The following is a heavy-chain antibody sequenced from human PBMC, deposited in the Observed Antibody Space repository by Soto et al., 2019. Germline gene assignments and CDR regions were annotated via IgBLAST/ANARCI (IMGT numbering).Heavy chain of an antibody. J-gene: IGHJ5*02. V-gene: IGHV3-30-3*01. CDR2: ISYDGSNK. CDR1: GFTFSSYA. Sequence: PGGSLRLSCAASGFTFSSYAIHWVRQAPGKGLEWVAVISYDGSNKYYADSVKGRFTISRDNSKNTLYLQMNSLRAEDTAVYYCARGYDFWSGYPPIDPWGRGTLVTVSS. D-gene: IGHD3-3*01. CDR3: ARGYDFWSGYPPIDP.